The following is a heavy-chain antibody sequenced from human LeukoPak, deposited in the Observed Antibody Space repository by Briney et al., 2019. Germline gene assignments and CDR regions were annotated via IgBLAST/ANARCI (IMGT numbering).Heavy chain of an antibody. J-gene: IGHJ4*02. CDR1: GGSISSYY. D-gene: IGHD6-13*01. CDR3: ARVREDSSWSHFDY. CDR2: IYYSGST. Sequence: KPSETLSLTCTVSGGSISSYYWSWIRQPPGKGLEWIGYIYYSGSTNYNPSLKSRVTISVDTSKNQFSLKLSSVTAADTAVYYCARVREDSSWSHFDYWGQGTLVTVSS. V-gene: IGHV4-59*01.